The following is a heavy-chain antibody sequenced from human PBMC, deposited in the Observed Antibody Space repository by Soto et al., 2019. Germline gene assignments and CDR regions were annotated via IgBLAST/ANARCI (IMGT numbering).Heavy chain of an antibody. CDR2: ISAYNGNT. D-gene: IGHD6-19*01. V-gene: IGHV1-18*04. CDR1: GYTFTSYG. Sequence: ASVKVSCKASGYTFTSYGISWVRQAPGQGLEWMGWISAYNGNTNYAQKLQGRVTMTTDTSTSTAYMELRSLRSDDTAVYYCARGRSGGWYPENPFDYWGQGTLVTVSS. J-gene: IGHJ4*02. CDR3: ARGRSGGWYPENPFDY.